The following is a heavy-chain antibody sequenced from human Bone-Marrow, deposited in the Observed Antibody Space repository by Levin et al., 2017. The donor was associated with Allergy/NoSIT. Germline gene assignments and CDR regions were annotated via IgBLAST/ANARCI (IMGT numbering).Heavy chain of an antibody. Sequence: GESLKISCKASGYTFTGYYLHWVRQAPGQGLEWMGWINPNSGGSKSAQKFQGRVTMTRDASISTVYMELSRLRSDDTAVYYCARENFIIVPAGTPEYFPTWGQGTLVTVSS. V-gene: IGHV1-2*02. J-gene: IGHJ1*01. CDR3: ARENFIIVPAGTPEYFPT. D-gene: IGHD2-2*01. CDR2: INPNSGGS. CDR1: GYTFTGYY.